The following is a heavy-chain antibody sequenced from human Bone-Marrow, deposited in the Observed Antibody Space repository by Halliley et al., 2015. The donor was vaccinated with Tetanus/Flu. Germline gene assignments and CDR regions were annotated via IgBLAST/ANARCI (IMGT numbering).Heavy chain of an antibody. CDR3: TRDRGDNGLPDY. V-gene: IGHV4-61*01. D-gene: IGHD2-21*01. CDR1: GGSVSSGSYY. Sequence: GLVKPSETLSLTCTVSGGSVSSGSYYWSWIRQPPGKGLEWIGYVYYSGSTNSNPSLKSRVTISVDASKNQFSLKLRFVTAADTAVYYCTRDRGDNGLPDYWGQGTLVTVSS. J-gene: IGHJ4*02. CDR2: VYYSGST.